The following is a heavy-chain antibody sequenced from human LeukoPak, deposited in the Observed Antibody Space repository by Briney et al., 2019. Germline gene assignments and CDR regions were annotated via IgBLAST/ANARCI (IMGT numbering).Heavy chain of an antibody. Sequence: PSQTLSLTCTVSGGSISSGGYYWSWIRQHPGKGLEWIGYIYYSGSTYYNPSLKSRVTISVDTSKNQFSLKLSSVTAADTAVYYCASGVVGAPYYYYYGMDVWGQGTTVTVSS. V-gene: IGHV4-31*03. CDR3: ASGVVGAPYYYYYGMDV. D-gene: IGHD1-26*01. J-gene: IGHJ6*02. CDR2: IYYSGST. CDR1: GGSISSGGYY.